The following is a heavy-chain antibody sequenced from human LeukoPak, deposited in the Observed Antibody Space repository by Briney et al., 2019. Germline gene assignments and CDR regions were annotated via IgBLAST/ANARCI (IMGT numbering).Heavy chain of an antibody. J-gene: IGHJ5*02. CDR2: MNPNSGNT. Sequence: ASVKVSCKASGYTFTSCDINWVRQATGQGLEWMGWMNPNSGNTGYAQKFQGRVTMTRNTSISTAYMELSSLRSEDTAVYYCARAPSRRSGSYYANWFDPWGQGTLVTVSS. CDR1: GYTFTSCD. V-gene: IGHV1-8*01. D-gene: IGHD3-10*01. CDR3: ARAPSRRSGSYYANWFDP.